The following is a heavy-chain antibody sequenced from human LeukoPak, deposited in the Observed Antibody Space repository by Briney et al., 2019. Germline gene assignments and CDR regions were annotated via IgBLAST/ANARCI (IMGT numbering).Heavy chain of an antibody. J-gene: IGHJ4*02. CDR3: AGMSGWPDYFDY. V-gene: IGHV4-59*01. CDR2: IYYSAST. Sequence: SETLSLTCTVSGGSISSYYWSWIRQPPGKGREWVGYIYYSASTNYNPSLKSRVTISADTSKNQFSLKLSSVTAADTAVYCCAGMSGWPDYFDYWGQGTLVTVSS. D-gene: IGHD6-19*01. CDR1: GGSISSYY.